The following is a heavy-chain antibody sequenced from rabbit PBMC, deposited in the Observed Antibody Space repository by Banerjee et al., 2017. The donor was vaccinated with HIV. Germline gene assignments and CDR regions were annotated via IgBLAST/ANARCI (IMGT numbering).Heavy chain of an antibody. V-gene: IGHV1S40*01. D-gene: IGHD6-1*01. Sequence: QSLEESGGDLVKPGASLTLTCTASGFSFSSSYDMCWVRQAPGKGLEWISYIYTGSGSTWYASWAKGRFTISKTSSTTVTLQMTSLTAADTATYFCARRNAPYAYDLWGQGTLVTVS. CDR2: IYTGSGST. CDR1: GFSFSSSYD. CDR3: ARRNAPYAYDL. J-gene: IGHJ3*01.